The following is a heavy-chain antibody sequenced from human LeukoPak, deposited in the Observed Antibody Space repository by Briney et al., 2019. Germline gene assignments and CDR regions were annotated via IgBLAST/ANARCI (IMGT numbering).Heavy chain of an antibody. V-gene: IGHV3-23*01. CDR2: ISGSGGST. CDR1: GFTFSSYS. D-gene: IGHD2-2*01. J-gene: IGHJ5*02. CDR3: AKLPDIVVVPAAAWFDP. Sequence: GGSLRLSCAASGFTFSSYSMSWVRQAPGKGLEWVSAISGSGGSTYYADSVKGRFTISRDNSKNTLYLQMNSLRAEDTAVYYCAKLPDIVVVPAAAWFDPWGQGTLVTVSS.